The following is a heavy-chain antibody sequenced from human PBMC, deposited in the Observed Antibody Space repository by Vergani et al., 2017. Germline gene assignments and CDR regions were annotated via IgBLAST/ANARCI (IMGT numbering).Heavy chain of an antibody. J-gene: IGHJ4*02. CDR3: ARDPTGSYFLKGGMGYFDY. CDR1: GGTFSSYA. CDR2: IIPIFGTA. D-gene: IGHD1-26*01. Sequence: QVQLVQSGAEVKKPGSSVKVSCKASGGTFSSYAISWVRQAPGQGLEWMGRIIPIFGTANYAQKFQGRVTITADKSTSTAYMELSSLSSEDTAVYYCARDPTGSYFLKGGMGYFDYWGQGTLVTVSS. V-gene: IGHV1-69*14.